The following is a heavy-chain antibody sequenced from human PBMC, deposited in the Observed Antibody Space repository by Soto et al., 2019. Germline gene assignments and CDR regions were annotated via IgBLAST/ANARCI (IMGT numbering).Heavy chain of an antibody. V-gene: IGHV1-18*01. CDR2: ISAYNGNT. CDR3: ARDLLYSSSSVWYYYYGMDV. CDR1: GYTFTSYG. D-gene: IGHD6-6*01. J-gene: IGHJ6*02. Sequence: ASVKVSCKASGYTFTSYGISWVRQAPGQGLEWMGWISAYNGNTNYAQKLQGRVTMTTDTSTSTAYMELRSLRSDDTAVYYCARDLLYSSSSVWYYYYGMDVWGQGTTVTVSS.